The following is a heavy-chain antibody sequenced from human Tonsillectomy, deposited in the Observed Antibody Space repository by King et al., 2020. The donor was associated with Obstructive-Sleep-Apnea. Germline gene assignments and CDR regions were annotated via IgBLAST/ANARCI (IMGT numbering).Heavy chain of an antibody. CDR3: AKDTSDWSFDY. CDR2: IRCDGSNE. D-gene: IGHD3-9*01. J-gene: IGHJ4*02. V-gene: IGHV3-30*02. Sequence: VQLVESGGGVVQPGGSLRLSCAASGFTFSSSGMHWVRQAPGKGLEWVTFIRCDGSNEYYADSVKGRFSVSRDNSKNALFLQMNNLSAEDTAVYYCAKDTSDWSFDYWGQGILFTVSS. CDR1: GFTFSSSG.